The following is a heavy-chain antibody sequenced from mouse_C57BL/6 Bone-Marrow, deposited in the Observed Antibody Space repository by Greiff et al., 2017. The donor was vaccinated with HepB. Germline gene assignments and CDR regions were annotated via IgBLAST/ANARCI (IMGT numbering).Heavy chain of an antibody. D-gene: IGHD1-1*01. Sequence: EVQLQQSGPELVKPGASVKISCKASGYTFTDYYMNWVKQSHGKSLEWIGDINPNNGGTSYNQKFKGKATLTVDKSSSTAYMELRSLTSEDSAVYYCARSGGYGSNYWGQGTTLTVSS. CDR2: INPNNGGT. CDR3: ARSGGYGSNY. V-gene: IGHV1-26*01. CDR1: GYTFTDYY. J-gene: IGHJ2*01.